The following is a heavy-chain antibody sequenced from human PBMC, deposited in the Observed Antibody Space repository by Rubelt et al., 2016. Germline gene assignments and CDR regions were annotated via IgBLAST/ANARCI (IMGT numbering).Heavy chain of an antibody. CDR3: AREGDTAMGIDY. V-gene: IGHV4-59*01. J-gene: IGHJ4*02. Sequence: QVQLQESGPGLVKPSETLSLTCTVSGGSISSYYWSWIRQPPGKGLEWIGYIYSSGSTNSNPSLKSRVTISVDTSKNQFSLKLSSVTAADTAVYYCAREGDTAMGIDYWGQGTLVTVSS. D-gene: IGHD5-18*01. CDR2: IYSSGST. CDR1: GGSISSYY.